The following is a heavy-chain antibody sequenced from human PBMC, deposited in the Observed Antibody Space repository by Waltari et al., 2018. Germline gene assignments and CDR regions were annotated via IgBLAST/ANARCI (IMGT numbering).Heavy chain of an antibody. CDR3: ARLAQRLKMQLWAPPDY. J-gene: IGHJ4*02. D-gene: IGHD5-18*01. CDR1: GGSFSGYY. Sequence: QVQLQQWGAGLLKPSETLSLTCAVSGGSFSGYYWSWLRQPPGKGLQWIGEINHSGSNNYNPSLKSRATISVDTSKNQFSLKLSSVTAADTAVYYCARLAQRLKMQLWAPPDYWGQGTLVTVSS. CDR2: INHSGSN. V-gene: IGHV4-34*01.